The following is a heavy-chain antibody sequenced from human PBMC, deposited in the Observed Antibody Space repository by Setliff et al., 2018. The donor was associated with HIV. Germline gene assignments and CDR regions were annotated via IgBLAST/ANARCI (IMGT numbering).Heavy chain of an antibody. CDR1: GDSINSHY. J-gene: IGHJ4*02. CDR3: ARNGVGDAPFDS. Sequence: SETLSLTCTASGDSINSHYWGWIRQPPGKGLEWIGFTYYSGGTNYNPSLKSRVTISVDTSKNHFSLNLTSVTAADTAIYYCARNGVGDAPFDSWGQGTLVTVSS. CDR2: TYYSGGT. D-gene: IGHD3-3*01. V-gene: IGHV4-59*11.